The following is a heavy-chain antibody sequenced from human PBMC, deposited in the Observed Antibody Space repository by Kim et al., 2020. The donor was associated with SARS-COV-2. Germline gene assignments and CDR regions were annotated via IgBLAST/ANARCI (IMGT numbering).Heavy chain of an antibody. J-gene: IGHJ6*02. V-gene: IGHV5-10-1*01. D-gene: IGHD3-16*01. Sequence: GESRKISCQGSGYIFTSFWISWVRQMPGRGLEWMGKIDPSDPYSAYSPSFQGHVTISADKSINTAYLQLSSLKASDTAIYYCARGSGLYGMDVWGQGTTVTVSS. CDR1: GYIFTSFW. CDR2: IDPSDPYS. CDR3: ARGSGLYGMDV.